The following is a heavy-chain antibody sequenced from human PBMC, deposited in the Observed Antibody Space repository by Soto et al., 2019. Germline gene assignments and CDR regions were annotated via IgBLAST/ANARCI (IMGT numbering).Heavy chain of an antibody. Sequence: SETLSLTCTVSGGSISRGGYYWSWIRQHPGKGLEWIGYIYYSGSTYYNPSLKSRVTISVDTSKNQFSLKLSSVTAADTAVYYCARVVVVAATWGPWFDPWGQGTLVTVSS. CDR3: ARVVVVAATWGPWFDP. D-gene: IGHD2-15*01. V-gene: IGHV4-31*03. CDR2: IYYSGST. J-gene: IGHJ5*02. CDR1: GGSISRGGYY.